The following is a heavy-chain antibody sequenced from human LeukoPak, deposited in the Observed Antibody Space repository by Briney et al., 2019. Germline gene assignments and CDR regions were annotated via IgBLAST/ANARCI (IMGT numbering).Heavy chain of an antibody. Sequence: ASVKVSCKASGCTFTGYYMHWVRQAPGQGLERMGWINPNSGGTNYAQKFQGRVTMTRDTSISTAYMELSRLRSDDTAVYYCARGVLRFFVYYYYGMDVWGQGTTVTVSS. J-gene: IGHJ6*02. CDR2: INPNSGGT. CDR3: ARGVLRFFVYYYYGMDV. V-gene: IGHV1-2*02. D-gene: IGHD3-3*01. CDR1: GCTFTGYY.